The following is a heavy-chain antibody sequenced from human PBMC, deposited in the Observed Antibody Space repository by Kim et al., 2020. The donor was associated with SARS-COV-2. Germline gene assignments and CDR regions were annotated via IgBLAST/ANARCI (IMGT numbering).Heavy chain of an antibody. J-gene: IGHJ4*02. V-gene: IGHV4-59*01. Sequence: SETLSLTCTVSGGSISSYYWSWIRQPPGKGLEWIGYIYYSGSTNYNPSLKSRVTISVDTSKNQFSLKLSSVTAADTAVYYCARGTHYYDFWSGFAVKYYFDYWGQGTLVTVSS. D-gene: IGHD3-3*01. CDR3: ARGTHYYDFWSGFAVKYYFDY. CDR1: GGSISSYY. CDR2: IYYSGST.